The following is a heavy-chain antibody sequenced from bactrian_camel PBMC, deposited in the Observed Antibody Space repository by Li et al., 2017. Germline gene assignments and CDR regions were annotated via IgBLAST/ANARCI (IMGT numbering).Heavy chain of an antibody. CDR2: VANDGTT. CDR3: ATDRIRSGGTCYTSDFAY. V-gene: IGHV3S53*01. Sequence: QVQLVESGGGSVQTGGSLNLSCTVSGDTSAPYCMGWFRQRPAKEREAVAAVANDGTTTYADSVKGRFTVSKDSAKNTLYLQMDSLKPEDTAVYVCATDRIRSGGTCYTSDFAYWGQGTQVTVS. D-gene: IGHD7*01. CDR1: GDTSAPYC. J-gene: IGHJ6*01.